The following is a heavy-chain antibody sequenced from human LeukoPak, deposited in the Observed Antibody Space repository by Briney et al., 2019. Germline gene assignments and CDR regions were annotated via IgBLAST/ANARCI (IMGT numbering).Heavy chain of an antibody. V-gene: IGHV3-23*01. CDR1: GFIFSTYG. Sequence: GGSLRLSCAASGFIFSTYGMSWVRQAPGKGLEWVSIVSGGGVNTYYVDSVKGRFTISRDNSKNTLYLQMNSLRVEDTAVYYCAKEPTSFSSGWYFQHWGQGTLVTVSS. J-gene: IGHJ1*01. D-gene: IGHD6-25*01. CDR2: VSGGGVNT. CDR3: AKEPTSFSSGWYFQH.